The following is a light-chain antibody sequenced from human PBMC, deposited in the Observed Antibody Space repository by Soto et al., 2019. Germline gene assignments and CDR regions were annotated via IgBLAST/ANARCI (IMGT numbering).Light chain of an antibody. CDR1: QSIGTN. CDR2: GAY. CDR3: QQYNDWHPLT. J-gene: IGKJ4*01. Sequence: EIVMTQSPATLSVSPGERVTLSCGASQSIGTNVAWYQQKPGQAPRLLFYGAYNRATGIPARFSGSGSGTEFPLTVSSLQSEDFALYFCQQYNDWHPLTFGGGTKVEIK. V-gene: IGKV3-15*01.